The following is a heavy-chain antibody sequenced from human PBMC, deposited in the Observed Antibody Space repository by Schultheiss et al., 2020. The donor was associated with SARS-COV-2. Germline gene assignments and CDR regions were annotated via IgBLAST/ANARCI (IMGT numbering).Heavy chain of an antibody. D-gene: IGHD5-18*01. CDR3: ARVRSTAMVWGKNWFDP. V-gene: IGHV1-46*01. J-gene: IGHJ5*02. CDR1: GYTFSNYY. CDR2: INPSGGST. Sequence: ASVKVSCKASGYTFSNYYMNWVRQAPGQGLEWMAIINPSGGSTNYAQKFQGRVTVTRDTSTSTVYMDLSSLRSEDTAVYYCARVRSTAMVWGKNWFDPWGQGTLVTVSS.